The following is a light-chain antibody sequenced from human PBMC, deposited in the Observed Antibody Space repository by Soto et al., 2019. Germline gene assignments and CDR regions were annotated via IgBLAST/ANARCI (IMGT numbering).Light chain of an antibody. CDR1: QSISIY. Sequence: DIQMTQSPSSLSASVGDRVTITCRAGQSISIYLNWYQQKPGRAPKLLVFGAATLHTGVPPRFSGSGSGTNFTLTINSLQPEDFATYYCQQSYTSLALTFGGGTKVE. V-gene: IGKV1-39*01. CDR2: GAA. CDR3: QQSYTSLALT. J-gene: IGKJ4*01.